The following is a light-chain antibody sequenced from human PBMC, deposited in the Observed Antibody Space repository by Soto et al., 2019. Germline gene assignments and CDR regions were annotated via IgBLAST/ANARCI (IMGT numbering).Light chain of an antibody. CDR3: QQGYSISWT. CDR1: QSISSY. J-gene: IGKJ1*01. V-gene: IGKV1-39*01. Sequence: DIQMTQSPFSLSASVGDRVTITCRASQSISSYLNWYQQRPGKAPKVPIYGASTLQSGVPSRFSGSGSGTEFTLTISSLQPEDFATYYCQQGYSISWTFGQGTKVDIK. CDR2: GAS.